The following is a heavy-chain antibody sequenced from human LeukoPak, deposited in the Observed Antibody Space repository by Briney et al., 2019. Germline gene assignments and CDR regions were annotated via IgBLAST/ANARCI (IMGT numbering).Heavy chain of an antibody. Sequence: SETLSLTCTVSGGSVSSGSYYWSWVRQPPGKGLEWIGYIYYSGSTNYNPSLKSRVTISVDTSKNQFSLKLSSVTAADTAVYYCARSPVLSPYYYGSGSYYGALDYWGQGTLVTVSS. D-gene: IGHD3-10*01. CDR1: GGSVSSGSYY. CDR3: ARSPVLSPYYYGSGSYYGALDY. CDR2: IYYSGST. V-gene: IGHV4-61*01. J-gene: IGHJ4*02.